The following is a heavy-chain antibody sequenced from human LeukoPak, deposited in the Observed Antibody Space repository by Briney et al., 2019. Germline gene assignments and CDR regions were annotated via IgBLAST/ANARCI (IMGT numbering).Heavy chain of an antibody. D-gene: IGHD2-15*01. CDR2: INPNSGGT. CDR3: ARGPLCSGGSCYSDYYYYMDV. Sequence: EASVKVSCKASGGTFSSYAISWVRQAPGQGLEWMGWINPNSGGTNYAQKFQGRVTMTRDTSISTAYMELSRLRSDDTAVYYCARGPLCSGGSCYSDYYYYMDVWGKGTTVTVSS. V-gene: IGHV1-2*02. CDR1: GGTFSSYA. J-gene: IGHJ6*03.